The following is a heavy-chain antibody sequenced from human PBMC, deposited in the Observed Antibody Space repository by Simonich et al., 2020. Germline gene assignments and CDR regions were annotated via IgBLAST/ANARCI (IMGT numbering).Heavy chain of an antibody. CDR2: LIHILGIE. CDR1: GGTFSSDA. J-gene: IGHJ4*02. D-gene: IGHD3-10*01. V-gene: IGHV1-69*09. CDR3: ARTNTMRELDTMVRGVDYFDY. Sequence: QVQLVQSGAEVKKPGSSVKVSCKASGGTFSSDAISWVRQAPGQGREWKVRLIHILGIENYTQKFQGRVTITANKSTRPDYMEMSSLRPEDTAVYYCARTNTMRELDTMVRGVDYFDYWGQGTLVTVSS.